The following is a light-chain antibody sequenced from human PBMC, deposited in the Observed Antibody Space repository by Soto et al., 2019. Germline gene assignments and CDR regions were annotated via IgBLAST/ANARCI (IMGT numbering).Light chain of an antibody. CDR1: NSNIGNYY. CDR3: ETLDNTLSAGV. J-gene: IGLJ1*01. V-gene: IGLV1-51*01. CDR2: DDT. Sequence: QSVLTQPPSVSAAPGQKVTISCSGGNSNIGNYYVSWYQQLPGAAPKLLIYDDTKRPSGTPARFSVSNSGTSATLGITGLQTGDEADYYCETLDNTLSAGVFGSGTKLTVL.